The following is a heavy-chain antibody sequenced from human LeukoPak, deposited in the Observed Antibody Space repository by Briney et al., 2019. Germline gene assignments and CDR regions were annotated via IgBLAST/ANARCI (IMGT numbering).Heavy chain of an antibody. J-gene: IGHJ6*02. Sequence: SQTLSLTCAVSGGSISSGGYSWSWIRQPPGKGLEWIGYIYHSGSTYYNPSLKSRVTISVDRSKNQFSLKLSSVTAADTAVYYCARGLDDYYDSSGYPVYYAMDVWGPGTTVTVSS. CDR2: IYHSGST. D-gene: IGHD3-22*01. CDR3: ARGLDDYYDSSGYPVYYAMDV. CDR1: GGSISSGGYS. V-gene: IGHV4-30-2*01.